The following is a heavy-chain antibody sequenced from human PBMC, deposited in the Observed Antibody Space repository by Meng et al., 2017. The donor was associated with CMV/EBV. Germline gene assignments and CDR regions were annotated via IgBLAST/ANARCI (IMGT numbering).Heavy chain of an antibody. V-gene: IGHV1-69*12. CDR2: IIPISGTT. CDR1: GGNLRTYA. CDR3: ASQGQEVDY. Sequence: QDQRVQSGAVVKKPGSSVKVSCKASGGNLRTYAISWVRQAPGQGLEWMGGIIPISGTTNYAQKFQGRVTITADLSTSTAYIELSSLRSEDTAMYHCASQGQEVDYWGQGTLVTVSS. J-gene: IGHJ4*02.